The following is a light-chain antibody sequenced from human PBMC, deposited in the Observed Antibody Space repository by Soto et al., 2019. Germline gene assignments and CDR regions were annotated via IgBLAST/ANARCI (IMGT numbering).Light chain of an antibody. CDR3: HQCNNWRRLT. CDR2: GAS. V-gene: IGKV3-15*01. Sequence: EIVMTQSPATLSVSPGERATLSCRASQSVSSNLAWYQQKPGQAPRLLIYGASTRATGIPARFSGSGSGTEFTLTISSLQSEDFAVYYCHQCNNWRRLTLGHGTKVYIK. CDR1: QSVSSN. J-gene: IGKJ3*01.